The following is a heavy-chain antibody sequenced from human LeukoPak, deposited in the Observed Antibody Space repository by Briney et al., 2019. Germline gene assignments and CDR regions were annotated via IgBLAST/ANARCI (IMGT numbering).Heavy chain of an antibody. Sequence: PGGSLRLSCAASKFTFGTYSMNWVRQAPGKGLEWVSSISHSGTPTYYADSVRGRFTISRDNAKNSLYLRMNTLRAEDTAVYFCSTATYSSGYHYFESWGQGTLVTVSS. CDR2: ISHSGTPT. D-gene: IGHD5-18*01. CDR1: KFTFGTYS. CDR3: STATYSSGYHYFES. V-gene: IGHV3-21*01. J-gene: IGHJ4*02.